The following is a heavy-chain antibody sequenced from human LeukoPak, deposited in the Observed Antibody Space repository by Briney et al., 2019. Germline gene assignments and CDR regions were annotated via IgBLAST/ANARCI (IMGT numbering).Heavy chain of an antibody. D-gene: IGHD1-26*01. CDR2: ISYDGSSK. V-gene: IGHV3-30*18. CDR1: GFTFSSYG. J-gene: IGHJ4*02. CDR3: AKVYSGSYYFDY. Sequence: GGSLRLSCAASGFTFSSYGMHWVRQAPGKGLEWVAVISYDGSSKYYADSVKGRFTISRDNSKNTLYLQMNSLRAEDTAVYYCAKVYSGSYYFDYWGQGTLVTVSS.